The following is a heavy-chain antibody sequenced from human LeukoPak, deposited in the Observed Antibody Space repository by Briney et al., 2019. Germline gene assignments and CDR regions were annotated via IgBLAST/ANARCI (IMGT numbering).Heavy chain of an antibody. J-gene: IGHJ6*02. CDR3: ARDTFPRSSSWSRRYYYGMDV. CDR1: GGPISSYY. CDR2: IYYSGST. V-gene: IGHV4-59*01. Sequence: SETLSLTCTVSGGPISSYYWSWIRQPPGKGLEWNGYIYYSGSTNYNPSLKSRVTISVDTSKNQFSLKLSSVTAADTAVYYCARDTFPRSSSWSRRYYYGMDVWGQGTTVTVSS. D-gene: IGHD6-13*01.